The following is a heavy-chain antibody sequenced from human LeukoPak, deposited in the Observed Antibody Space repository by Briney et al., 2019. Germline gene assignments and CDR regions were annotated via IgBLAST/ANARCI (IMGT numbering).Heavy chain of an antibody. CDR2: IWYGGSDK. V-gene: IGHV3-30*02. D-gene: IGHD3-22*01. J-gene: IGHJ4*02. CDR3: VKESSSGSPDY. Sequence: GGSLRLSCAASGFTFSSYDMHWVRQAPGKGLEWVAVIWYGGSDKYYADSVEGRFTISRDNSKNTLYLQMDSLRAEDTAIYYCVKESSSGSPDYWGQGTLVSVSS. CDR1: GFTFSSYD.